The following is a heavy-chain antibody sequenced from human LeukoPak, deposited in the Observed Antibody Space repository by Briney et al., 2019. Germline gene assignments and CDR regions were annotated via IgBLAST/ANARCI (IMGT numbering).Heavy chain of an antibody. V-gene: IGHV2-5*02. CDR3: AHRRHGAGLFDY. D-gene: IGHD3-10*01. J-gene: IGHJ4*02. Sequence: SGPTLVNPTETLTLTCTFSGFSLSTSGVGVGWIRQPPGKALEWLALIYWDDAKYYSPSLKTRLTITKDTSKNQVVLTMTNMGPVDTATYYCAHRRHGAGLFDYWGQGTLVTVSS. CDR2: IYWDDAK. CDR1: GFSLSTSGVG.